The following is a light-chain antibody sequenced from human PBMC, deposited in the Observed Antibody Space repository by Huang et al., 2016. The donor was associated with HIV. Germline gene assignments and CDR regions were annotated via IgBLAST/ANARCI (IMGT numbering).Light chain of an antibody. CDR3: QQSHSAPRT. Sequence: DIQMTQSPSSLSASVGDRVTITCRASQNISSYLNWYQQKPGKVPKVLICAASSLQSWVPARFSGSGSGADFTLTVGSLQPEDFATYYCQQSHSAPRTFGQGTKVEIK. V-gene: IGKV1-39*01. CDR1: QNISSY. J-gene: IGKJ1*01. CDR2: AAS.